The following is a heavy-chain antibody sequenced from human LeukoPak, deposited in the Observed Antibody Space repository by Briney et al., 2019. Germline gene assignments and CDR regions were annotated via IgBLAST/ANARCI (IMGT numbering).Heavy chain of an antibody. CDR3: AREVRIAVAGTPTYHDC. J-gene: IGHJ4*02. Sequence: ASETLSLTCTVSGGSISSSSYYWGWIRQPPGKGLEWIGSIYYSGSTYYNPSLKSRVTISVDTSKNQFSLKLSSVTAADTAVYYCAREVRIAVAGTPTYHDCWGQGTLVTVSS. CDR2: IYYSGST. D-gene: IGHD6-19*01. V-gene: IGHV4-39*07. CDR1: GGSISSSSYY.